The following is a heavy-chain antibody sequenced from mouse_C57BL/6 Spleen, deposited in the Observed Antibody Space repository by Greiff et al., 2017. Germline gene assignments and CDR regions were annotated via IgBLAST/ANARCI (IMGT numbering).Heavy chain of an antibody. CDR2: IHPNSGST. D-gene: IGHD2-4*01. Sequence: VQLQQPGAERVKPGASVKLSCKASGYTFTSYWMHWVKQRPGQGLEWIGMIHPNSGSTNYNEKFKSKATLTVDKSSSTAYMQLSSLTSEDSAVYYCARYDYAGSWFAYWGQGTLVTVSA. CDR1: GYTFTSYW. V-gene: IGHV1-64*01. J-gene: IGHJ3*01. CDR3: ARYDYAGSWFAY.